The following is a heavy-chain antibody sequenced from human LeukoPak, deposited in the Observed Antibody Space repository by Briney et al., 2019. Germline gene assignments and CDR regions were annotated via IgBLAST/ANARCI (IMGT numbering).Heavy chain of an antibody. Sequence: GGSLRLSCAASGFTFSSYSMNWVRQAPGKGPEWVSSISSSSSYIYYADSVKGRFTISRDNAKNSLYLQMNSLRAEDTAVYYCARDKQLWPRTFDYWGQGTLVTVSS. CDR3: ARDKQLWPRTFDY. V-gene: IGHV3-21*01. J-gene: IGHJ4*02. D-gene: IGHD5-18*01. CDR2: ISSSSSYI. CDR1: GFTFSSYS.